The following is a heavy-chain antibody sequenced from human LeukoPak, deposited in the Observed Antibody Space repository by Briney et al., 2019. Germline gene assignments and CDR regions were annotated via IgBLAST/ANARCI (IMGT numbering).Heavy chain of an antibody. CDR1: GFTFSSYA. V-gene: IGHV3-30-3*01. D-gene: IGHD3-16*01. J-gene: IGHJ4*02. Sequence: GGSLRLSCAASGFTFSSYAMHWVRQAPGKGLEWVAVISYDGSNKYYADSVKGRFTISRDNSKNTLYLQMNSLRAEDTAVYYCAKDGSRGPDWGQGTLVTVSS. CDR2: ISYDGSNK. CDR3: AKDGSRGPD.